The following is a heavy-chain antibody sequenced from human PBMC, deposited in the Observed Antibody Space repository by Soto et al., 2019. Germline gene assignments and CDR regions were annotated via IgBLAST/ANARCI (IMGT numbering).Heavy chain of an antibody. Sequence: PSETLSITCAVYGGSFSGYYWSWIRQPPGKGLEWIGEINHSGSTNYNPSLKSRVTISVDTSKNQFSLKLSSVTAADTAVYYCAKDFGYWGQGTLVTVSS. CDR3: AKDFGY. CDR1: GGSFSGYY. CDR2: INHSGST. J-gene: IGHJ4*02. V-gene: IGHV4-34*01.